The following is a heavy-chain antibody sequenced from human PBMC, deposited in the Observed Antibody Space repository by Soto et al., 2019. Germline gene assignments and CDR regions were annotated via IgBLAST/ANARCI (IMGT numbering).Heavy chain of an antibody. Sequence: SETLSLTCTVSGGSISSYYWSWIRQPPGKGLEWIGYIYYSGSTNYNPSLKSRVTISVDTSKNQFSLKLSSVTAADTAVYYCARHGDDFWSGNWFDPWGQGTLVTVSS. CDR2: IYYSGST. D-gene: IGHD3-3*01. V-gene: IGHV4-59*08. J-gene: IGHJ5*02. CDR1: GGSISSYY. CDR3: ARHGDDFWSGNWFDP.